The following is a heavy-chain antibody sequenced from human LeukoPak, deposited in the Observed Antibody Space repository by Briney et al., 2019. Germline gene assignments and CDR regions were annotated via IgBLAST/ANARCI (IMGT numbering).Heavy chain of an antibody. CDR1: GFTFDDYG. CDR2: TRNTAYSYTT. D-gene: IGHD3-10*01. V-gene: IGHV3-72*01. J-gene: IGHJ4*02. CDR3: ARDSGEMDLDY. Sequence: PGGSLRLSCAASGFTFDDYGMSWVRQAPGKGLEWVGRTRNTAYSYTTEYAASVRGRFTISRDDSKNLLSLQMNSLKSEDTAVYYCARDSGEMDLDYWGQGTLVAVSS.